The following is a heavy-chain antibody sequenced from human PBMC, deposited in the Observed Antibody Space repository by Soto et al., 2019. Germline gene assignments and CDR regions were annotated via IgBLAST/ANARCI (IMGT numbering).Heavy chain of an antibody. CDR1: GYSFTSYW. CDR3: AIHPYDFWSGYRDYYYYYGMDV. D-gene: IGHD3-3*01. V-gene: IGHV5-51*01. CDR2: IYPGDSDT. Sequence: ESLGPSLKGPGYSFTSYWLGWVRQMPGKGLEWSGIIYPGDSDTRYSPSFQGQVTISADKSISTAYLQWSSLKASDTAMYYCAIHPYDFWSGYRDYYYYYGMDVWGQGTTVTVSS. J-gene: IGHJ6*02.